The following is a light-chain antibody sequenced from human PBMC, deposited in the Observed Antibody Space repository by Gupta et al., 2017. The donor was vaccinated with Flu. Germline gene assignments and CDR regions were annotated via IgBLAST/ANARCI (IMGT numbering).Light chain of an antibody. CDR1: SGSVSSIHF. J-gene: IGLJ3*02. V-gene: IGLV8-61*01. CDR3: LLRFDDGTWL. CDR2: NAQ. Sequence: VVTQEPSVSVSPGGTVTLTCGSSSGSVSSIHFPSWYQQTPGQPPRPLIYNAQARASGVPDRFSGSFLGSKAALTITGAQVDDDSIYFCLLRFDDGTWLFGGGTKLTVL.